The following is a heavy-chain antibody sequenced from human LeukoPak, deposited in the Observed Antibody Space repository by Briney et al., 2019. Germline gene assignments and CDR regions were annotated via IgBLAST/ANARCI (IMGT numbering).Heavy chain of an antibody. J-gene: IGHJ4*02. D-gene: IGHD3-9*01. CDR2: IYHSGST. Sequence: SGTLSLTCAVSGGSISSSNWWSWVRQPPGKGLEWIGEIYHSGSTNYNPSLKSRVTISVDKSKNQFSLKLSSVTAADTAVYYCAGGKGHYDILTGYHPPHYWSQGTLVTVSS. CDR3: AGGKGHYDILTGYHPPHY. CDR1: GGSISSSNW. V-gene: IGHV4-4*02.